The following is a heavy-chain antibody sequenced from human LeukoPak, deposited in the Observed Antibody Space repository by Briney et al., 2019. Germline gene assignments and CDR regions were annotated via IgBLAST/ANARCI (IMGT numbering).Heavy chain of an antibody. J-gene: IGHJ6*03. D-gene: IGHD5-18*01. V-gene: IGHV3-43*02. CDR1: GFTFDGHA. CDR3: AKDGRMIHLWSIVDYYYYMDV. CDR2: ISGDGDRT. Sequence: PGGSLRLSCAASGFTFDGHAMNWVRQAPGKGLEWVSVISGDGDRTYYADSVKGRFTVSRDNSKNSLYLQLNSLRSEDTALYYCAKDGRMIHLWSIVDYYYYMDVWGKGTAVTVSS.